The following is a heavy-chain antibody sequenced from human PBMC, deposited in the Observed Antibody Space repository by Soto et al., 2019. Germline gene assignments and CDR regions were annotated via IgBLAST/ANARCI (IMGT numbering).Heavy chain of an antibody. D-gene: IGHD2-15*01. CDR3: AKRGGVVGGSEHPFFEY. V-gene: IGHV3-30*18. CDR1: GFIFSNYG. Sequence: ESGGGVVQPGKSLRLSCAASGFIFSNYGMHWVRQAPGKGLGWVALISFDGKNRNYADSVKGRFTIYRDNPKNTLYLEMNSLRPEDTAFYYCAKRGGVVGGSEHPFFEYWGQGTLVTVSS. CDR2: ISFDGKNR. J-gene: IGHJ4*02.